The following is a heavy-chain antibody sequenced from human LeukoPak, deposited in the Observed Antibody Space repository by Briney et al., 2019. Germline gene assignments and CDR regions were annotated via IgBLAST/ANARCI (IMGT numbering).Heavy chain of an antibody. CDR3: ARIAAAGQAMDY. CDR1: GGTFSSYA. V-gene: IGHV1-69*01. D-gene: IGHD6-13*01. Sequence: ASVKVSCKASGGTFSSYAISWVRQAPGQGLEWMGGIIPIFGTANHAQKFQGRVTITADESTSTAYMELSSLRSEDTAVYYCARIAAAGQAMDYWGQGTLVTVSS. CDR2: IIPIFGTA. J-gene: IGHJ4*02.